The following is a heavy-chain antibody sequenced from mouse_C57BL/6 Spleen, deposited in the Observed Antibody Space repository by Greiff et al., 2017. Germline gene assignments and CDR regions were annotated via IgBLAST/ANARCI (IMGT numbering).Heavy chain of an antibody. J-gene: IGHJ2*01. CDR3: ARGGELRPPHYFDD. CDR1: GFTFSSYA. Sequence: EVQVVESGGGLVKPGGSLKLSCAASGFTFSSYAMSWVRQTPEKRLEWVATISDGGSYTYYPDNVKGRFTISRDNAKNNLYLQMSHLKSEDTAMFYCARGGELRPPHYFDDWGQGTTLTVSS. CDR2: ISDGGSYT. D-gene: IGHD3-2*02. V-gene: IGHV5-4*01.